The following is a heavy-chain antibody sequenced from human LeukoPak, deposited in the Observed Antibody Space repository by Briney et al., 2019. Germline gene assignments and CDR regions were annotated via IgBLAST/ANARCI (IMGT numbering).Heavy chain of an antibody. V-gene: IGHV1-2*02. CDR2: INPNSGGT. J-gene: IGHJ4*02. CDR3: ARDSGDGYNLFDY. Sequence: GASVKVSCKASGYTFTCYYMHWVRQAPGQGLEWVGWINPNSGGTNYAQKFQGSVTMTSDTSITTAYMELSRLSSDDTAVYYCARDSGDGYNLFDYWGQGTLVTVSS. CDR1: GYTFTCYY. D-gene: IGHD5-24*01.